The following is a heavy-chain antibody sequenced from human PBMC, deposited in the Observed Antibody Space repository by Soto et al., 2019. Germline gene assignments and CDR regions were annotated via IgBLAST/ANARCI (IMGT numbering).Heavy chain of an antibody. V-gene: IGHV2-5*02. CDR3: AHIAMAAAGHIVATNQFDY. Sequence: QITLKESGPTLEKPTQTLTLTCTFSGFSLSTSGVGVGWIRQPPGKALEWLALIYWDDDKRYSPSLKSRLTITKDTSKNQVVLTMTNMDPVDTAIYYCAHIAMAAAGHIVATNQFDYWGQGTLVTVSS. CDR2: IYWDDDK. D-gene: IGHD5-12*01. J-gene: IGHJ4*02. CDR1: GFSLSTSGVG.